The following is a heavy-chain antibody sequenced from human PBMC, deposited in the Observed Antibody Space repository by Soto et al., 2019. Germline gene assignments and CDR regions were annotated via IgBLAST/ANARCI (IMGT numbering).Heavy chain of an antibody. CDR1: GFTFSGSA. D-gene: IGHD2-2*01. J-gene: IGHJ6*02. CDR3: TEGSSTEEYYYYGMDV. CDR2: IRSKANSYAT. V-gene: IGHV3-73*01. Sequence: VGSLRLSCAASGFTFSGSAMHWVRQASGKGLEWVGRIRSKANSYATAYAASVKGRFTISRDDSKNTAYLQMNSLKTEDTAVYYCTEGSSTEEYYYYGMDVWGQGTTVTVSS.